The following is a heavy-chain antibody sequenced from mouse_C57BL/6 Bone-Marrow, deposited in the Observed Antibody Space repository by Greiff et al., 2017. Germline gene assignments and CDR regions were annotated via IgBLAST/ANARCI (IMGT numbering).Heavy chain of an antibody. V-gene: IGHV5-9-1*02. CDR1: GFTFSSYA. CDR2: ISSGGDYI. CDR3: TSSSYYGTPAWFAY. Sequence: EVKLMESGEGLVKPGGSLKLSCAASGFTFSSYAMSWVRQTPEKRLEWVAYISSGGDYIYYADTVQGRFTISRDNARNTLYLQMSSLKSEDTAMYYCTSSSYYGTPAWFAYWGQGTLVTVSA. J-gene: IGHJ3*01. D-gene: IGHD1-1*01.